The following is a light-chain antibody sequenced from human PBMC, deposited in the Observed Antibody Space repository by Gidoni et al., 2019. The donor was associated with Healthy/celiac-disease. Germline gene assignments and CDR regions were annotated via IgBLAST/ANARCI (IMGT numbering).Light chain of an antibody. Sequence: EIVLTQSPGTLSLSPGERATLSCRASQSVSSSYLAWYQQKPGQAPRLLIYGASSRATGIPDRFSGRGSGTDFTLTISRLEPGDFAVYYCQQYGSSPALTFGGGTKVEIK. J-gene: IGKJ4*01. CDR2: GAS. CDR1: QSVSSSY. V-gene: IGKV3-20*01. CDR3: QQYGSSPALT.